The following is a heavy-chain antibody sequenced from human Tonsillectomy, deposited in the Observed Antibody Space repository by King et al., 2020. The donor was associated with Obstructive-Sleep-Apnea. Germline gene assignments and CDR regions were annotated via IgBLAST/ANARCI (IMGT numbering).Heavy chain of an antibody. Sequence: QLQESGPGLVKPSQTLSLTCSVSGGSISSGEYYWSWIRQPPGKGLEWIGYIYYSGSTYYNPSLKSRLTISIDTSKKQFSLNLSSVTAADTAVYYCARDNMWFGAPPWFDPWGQGTLVTVSS. D-gene: IGHD3-10*01. J-gene: IGHJ5*02. CDR2: IYYSGST. V-gene: IGHV4-30-4*01. CDR3: ARDNMWFGAPPWFDP. CDR1: GGSISSGEYY.